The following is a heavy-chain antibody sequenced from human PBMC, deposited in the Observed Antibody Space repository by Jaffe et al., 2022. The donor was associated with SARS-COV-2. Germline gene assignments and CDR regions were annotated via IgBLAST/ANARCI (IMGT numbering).Heavy chain of an antibody. CDR2: ISYDGSNK. CDR1: GFTFSSYA. Sequence: QVQLVESGGGVVQPGRSLRLSCAASGFTFSSYAMHWVRQAPGKGLEWVAVISYDGSNKYYADSVKGRFTISRDNSKNTLYLQMNSLRAEDTAVYYCASVSSGYYSPFDYWGQGTLVTVSS. CDR3: ASVSSGYYSPFDY. V-gene: IGHV3-30-3*01. J-gene: IGHJ4*02. D-gene: IGHD3-22*01.